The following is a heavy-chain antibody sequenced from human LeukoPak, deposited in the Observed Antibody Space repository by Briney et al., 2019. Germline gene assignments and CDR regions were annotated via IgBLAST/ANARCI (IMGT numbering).Heavy chain of an antibody. CDR3: VREGVGAPLFHY. V-gene: IGHV3-74*01. D-gene: IGHD3-16*01. CDR2: VKGDGTST. CDR1: GFTFSSHW. Sequence: PGGSLRLSCAASGFTFSSHWMHWVRQAPGKGPVWVSRVKGDGTSTAYADSVKGRFTISRDNAKNTLDLQMNSLRADDTAVYYCVREGVGAPLFHYWGQGILAT. J-gene: IGHJ4*02.